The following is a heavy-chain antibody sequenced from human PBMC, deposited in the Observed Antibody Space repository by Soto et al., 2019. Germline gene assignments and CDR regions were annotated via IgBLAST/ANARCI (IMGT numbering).Heavy chain of an antibody. CDR3: ARDSGYSYGPIDY. CDR2: IYYSGST. Sequence: PSETLSLTCTVSGGSISSYYWSWIRQPPGKGLECIGYIYYSGSTNYNPSLKSRVTISVDTSKNQFSLKLSSVTAADTAVYYCARDSGYSYGPIDYWGQGTLVTVSS. V-gene: IGHV4-59*01. D-gene: IGHD5-18*01. J-gene: IGHJ4*02. CDR1: GGSISSYY.